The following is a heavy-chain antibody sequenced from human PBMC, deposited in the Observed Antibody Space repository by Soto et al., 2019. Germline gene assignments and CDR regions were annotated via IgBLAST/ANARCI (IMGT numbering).Heavy chain of an antibody. CDR1: GGSISSGDYY. D-gene: IGHD2-15*01. J-gene: IGHJ5*02. CDR3: ARGKGIVVVFKWFDP. CDR2: IYYSGST. V-gene: IGHV4-30-4*01. Sequence: SETLSLTCTVSGGSISSGDYYWSWIRQPPGKGLEWIGYIYYSGSTYYNPSLKSRVTISVDTSKNQFSLKLSSVTAADTAVYYCARGKGIVVVFKWFDPWGQGTLVTVSS.